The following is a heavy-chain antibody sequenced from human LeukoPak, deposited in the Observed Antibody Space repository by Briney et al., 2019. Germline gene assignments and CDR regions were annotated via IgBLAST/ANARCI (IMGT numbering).Heavy chain of an antibody. D-gene: IGHD3-10*01. CDR2: IYHSGST. V-gene: IGHV4-38-2*02. CDR1: GYSISSGYY. J-gene: IGHJ4*02. CDR3: ARRGYYYGSGSYCN. Sequence: PSETLSLTCTVSGYSISSGYYWGWIRQPPGKGLEWIGSIYHSGSTYYNPSLKSRVTISVDTSKNQFSLKLSSVTAADTAVYYCARRGYYYGSGSYCNWGQGTLVTVSS.